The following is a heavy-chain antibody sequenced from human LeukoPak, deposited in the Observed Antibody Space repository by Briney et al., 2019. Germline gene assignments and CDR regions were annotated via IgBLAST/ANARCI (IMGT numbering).Heavy chain of an antibody. Sequence: SGGSLRLSCAVSGFSFPNAWMSWVRQSPGKGLEWVSSISSSSSYIYYADSVKGRFTISRDNAKNSLYLQMNSLRAEDTAVYYCAREGLTHDAFDIWGQGTMVTVSS. CDR1: GFSFPNAW. CDR3: AREGLTHDAFDI. CDR2: ISSSSSYI. D-gene: IGHD4/OR15-4a*01. V-gene: IGHV3-21*01. J-gene: IGHJ3*02.